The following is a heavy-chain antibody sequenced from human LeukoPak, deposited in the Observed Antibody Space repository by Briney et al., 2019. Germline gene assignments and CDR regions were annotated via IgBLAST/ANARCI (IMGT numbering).Heavy chain of an antibody. CDR2: IYSGGST. V-gene: IGHV3-66*01. D-gene: IGHD2-2*01. CDR1: GFTVSSNY. J-gene: IGHJ1*01. CDR3: AKVSVVPVAHAEYFQH. Sequence: PGGSLRLSCAASGFTVSSNYMSWVRQAPGKGLEWVSVIYSGGSTYYADSVKGRFTIFRDNSENTVYLHMSSLRAEDTAVYYCAKVSVVPVAHAEYFQHWGQGTLVTVSS.